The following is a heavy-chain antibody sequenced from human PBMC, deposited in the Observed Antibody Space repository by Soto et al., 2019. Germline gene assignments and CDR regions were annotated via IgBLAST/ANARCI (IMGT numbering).Heavy chain of an antibody. V-gene: IGHV3-21*01. J-gene: IGHJ3*02. CDR2: ISSSSSYI. Sequence: PGGSLRLSCAASGFTFSSYSMNWVRQAPGKGLEWVSSISSSSSYIYYADSVKGRFTISRDNAKNSLYLQMNSLRAEDTAVYYCARSVALRFGEAFDIWGQGTMVTVSS. CDR3: ARSVALRFGEAFDI. CDR1: GFTFSSYS. D-gene: IGHD3-3*01.